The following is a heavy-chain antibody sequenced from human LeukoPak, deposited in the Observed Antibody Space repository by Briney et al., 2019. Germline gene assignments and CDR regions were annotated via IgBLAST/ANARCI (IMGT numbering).Heavy chain of an antibody. D-gene: IGHD2-2*02. J-gene: IGHJ4*02. Sequence: GGSLRLSCAASGFTVSSNYMSWVRQAPGKGLEWVSGISGSGDSTFYADSVKGRFTISRDNSKNTLDLQMNSLRAEDTAVYYCAKSRSSSVSCYNYWGQGTLVTVSS. CDR2: ISGSGDST. CDR3: AKSRSSSVSCYNY. CDR1: GFTVSSNY. V-gene: IGHV3-23*01.